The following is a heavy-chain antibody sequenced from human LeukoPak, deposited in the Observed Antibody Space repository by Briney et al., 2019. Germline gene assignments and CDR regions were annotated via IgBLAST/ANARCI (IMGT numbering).Heavy chain of an antibody. J-gene: IGHJ4*02. Sequence: GGSLRLSCAASGFTFSTYAMSWVRLAPGKGLQWVSGLISTADSTFYADSVKGRFTISRDNSKNTLYLQMNSLRAEDTAVYYCAKDRRDWGPFDYWGQGTLVTVSS. D-gene: IGHD7-27*01. CDR2: LISTADST. CDR1: GFTFSTYA. V-gene: IGHV3-23*01. CDR3: AKDRRDWGPFDY.